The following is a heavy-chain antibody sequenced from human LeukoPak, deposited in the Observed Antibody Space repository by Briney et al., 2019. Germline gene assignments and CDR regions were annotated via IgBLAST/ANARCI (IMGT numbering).Heavy chain of an antibody. CDR1: GGTFSSYA. D-gene: IGHD2-2*01. CDR3: ARGGCCSSTSCFLDY. V-gene: IGHV1-69*05. J-gene: IGHJ4*02. Sequence: SVKVSCKASGGTFSSYAISWVRQAPGQGLEWMGGIIPIFGTANYAQKFQGRVTITTDESTSTAYMELSSLRSEDTAVYYCARGGCCSSTSCFLDYWGQGTLVTVSS. CDR2: IIPIFGTA.